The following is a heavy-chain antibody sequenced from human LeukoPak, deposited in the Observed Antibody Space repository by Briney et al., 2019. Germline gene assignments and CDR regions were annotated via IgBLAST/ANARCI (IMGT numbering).Heavy chain of an antibody. CDR1: GFTFSSYS. D-gene: IGHD6-19*01. CDR3: ARGSTYSRGWYTRFDY. Sequence: PGGSLRLSCAGSGFTFSSYSMNWVRQAPGKGVEWVSSITSSSSDIYYADSVKGRFTISRDNAKKSVYLQMNSLRAEDTAVYYCARGSTYSRGWYTRFDYWGQGTLVTVSS. J-gene: IGHJ4*02. V-gene: IGHV3-21*01. CDR2: ITSSSSDI.